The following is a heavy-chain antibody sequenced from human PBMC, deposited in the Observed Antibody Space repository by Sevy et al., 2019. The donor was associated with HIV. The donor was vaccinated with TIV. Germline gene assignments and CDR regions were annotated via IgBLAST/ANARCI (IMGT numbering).Heavy chain of an antibody. CDR2: ILYSGST. CDR1: GDSMNTYY. Sequence: SETLSLTCTVTGDSMNTYYWAWIRQPPGKSLEWVGYILYSGSTEYSPSLKSRVTMALDKSKNEVSLRLSSVTAADTAVYYCARMVPSDNRFHPWGTGRLVILYS. J-gene: IGHJ5*02. CDR3: ARMVPSDNRFHP. D-gene: IGHD2-8*01. V-gene: IGHV4-59*01.